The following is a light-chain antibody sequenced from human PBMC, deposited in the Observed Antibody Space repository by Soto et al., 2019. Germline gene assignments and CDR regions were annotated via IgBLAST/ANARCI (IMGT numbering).Light chain of an antibody. CDR3: QQYDRHPYT. V-gene: IGKV1-5*03. CDR2: KAS. Sequence: DIQMTQSPSTLSASVGDRVTITCRASQSISSWLAWYQQKPGKAPKVLIYKASSLESGVPSRLSGSGSETEFTLTISSLQPDDFATYYCQQYDRHPYTFGQGTKLEIK. CDR1: QSISSW. J-gene: IGKJ2*01.